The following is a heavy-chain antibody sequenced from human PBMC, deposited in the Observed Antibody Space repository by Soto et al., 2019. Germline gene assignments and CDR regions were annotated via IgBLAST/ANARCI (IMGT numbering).Heavy chain of an antibody. D-gene: IGHD6-19*01. CDR1: GFTFSSYS. J-gene: IGHJ6*02. CDR3: ARDIGYSSGWYSAPYYGMDV. Sequence: PGWSLRLSCAASGFTFSSYSMNWVRQAPGKGLEWVSSISSSSSYIYYADSVKGRFTISRDNAKNSLYLQMNSLRAEDTAVYYCARDIGYSSGWYSAPYYGMDVWGQGTTVTVSS. CDR2: ISSSSSYI. V-gene: IGHV3-21*01.